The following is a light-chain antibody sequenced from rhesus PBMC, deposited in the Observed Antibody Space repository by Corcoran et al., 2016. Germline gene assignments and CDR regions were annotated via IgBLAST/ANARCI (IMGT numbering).Light chain of an antibody. CDR1: ENVNNY. J-gene: IGKJ3*01. CDR2: KAS. V-gene: IGKV1-74*01. CDR3: QHSYVTPFT. Sequence: DIQMTQSPSSLSASVGDRVTITCRASENVNNYLHWYQQKPGKAPKLLVYKASTLQSGAPSRFHGSGSGTDFTLTISSLRPEDFAPYYCQHSYVTPFTFGPGTKLDIK.